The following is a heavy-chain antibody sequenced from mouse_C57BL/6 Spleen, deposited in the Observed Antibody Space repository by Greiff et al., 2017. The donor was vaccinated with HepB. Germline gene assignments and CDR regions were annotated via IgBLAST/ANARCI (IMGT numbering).Heavy chain of an antibody. D-gene: IGHD2-1*01. CDR2: ISYDGSN. CDR3: ARGDYGKSFFD. J-gene: IGHJ2*01. Sequence: EVKLEESGPGLVKPSQSLSLTCSVTGYSITSGYYWNWIRQFPGNKLEWMGYISYDGSNNYNPSLKNRISITRDTSKNQFFLKLNSVTTEDTATYYCARGDYGKSFFDWGQGTTLTVSS. V-gene: IGHV3-6*01. CDR1: GYSITSGYY.